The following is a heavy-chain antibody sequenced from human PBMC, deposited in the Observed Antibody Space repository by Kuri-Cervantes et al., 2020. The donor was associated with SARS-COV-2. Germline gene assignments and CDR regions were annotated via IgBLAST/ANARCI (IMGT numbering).Heavy chain of an antibody. CDR2: ISYDGSNK. D-gene: IGHD6-13*01. CDR3: ARIRGLAAPGGMDV. CDR1: GFTFSSYA. J-gene: IGHJ6*02. V-gene: IGHV3-30-3*01. Sequence: GESLKISCAASGFTFSSYAMHWVRQAPGKGLEWVAVISYDGSNKYYADSVKGRFTISRDNSKNTLYLQMNSLRAEDTAVYYCARIRGLAAPGGMDVWGQGTTVTVSS.